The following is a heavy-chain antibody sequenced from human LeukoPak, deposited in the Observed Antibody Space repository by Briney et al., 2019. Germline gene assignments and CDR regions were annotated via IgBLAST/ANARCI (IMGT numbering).Heavy chain of an antibody. J-gene: IGHJ3*02. D-gene: IGHD3-22*01. CDR1: GFTFSSYG. CDR2: IRYDGSNK. CDR3: AQITMIVVAQRTRAFDI. V-gene: IGHV3-30*02. Sequence: PGGSLRLSCAASGFTFSSYGMHWVRQAPGKGLEWVAFIRYDGSNKYYADSVKGRFTISRDNSKNTLYLQMDSLRAEDTAVYYCAQITMIVVAQRTRAFDIWGQGTMVTVSS.